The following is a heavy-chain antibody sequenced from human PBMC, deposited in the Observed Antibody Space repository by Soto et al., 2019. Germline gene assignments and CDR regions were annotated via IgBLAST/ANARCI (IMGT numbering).Heavy chain of an antibody. CDR2: ISYDGSNK. J-gene: IGHJ4*02. V-gene: IGHV3-30*18. Sequence: QVQLVESGGGVVQPGRSLRLSCAASGFTFSSYGMHWVRQAPGKGLEWVAVISYDGSNKYYADSVKGRFTISRDNSKTTLYLQMNSLRAEDTAVYYCAKDGGYYGSGWGYWGQGTLVTVSS. CDR1: GFTFSSYG. CDR3: AKDGGYYGSGWGY. D-gene: IGHD3-10*01.